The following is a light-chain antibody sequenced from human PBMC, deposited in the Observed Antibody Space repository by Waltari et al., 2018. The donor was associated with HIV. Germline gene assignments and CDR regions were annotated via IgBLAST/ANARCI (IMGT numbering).Light chain of an antibody. Sequence: EIVLTQSPGSLSLSPGERASLSCRAIQSVSSSYLAWYQQKPGQAPRLLIYAASTRATDIPDRFSGSGSGTDFTLTISRLEPEDFAVYYCQQYQGSVFTFGPGTKVDIK. CDR1: QSVSSSY. CDR2: AAS. V-gene: IGKV3-20*01. CDR3: QQYQGSVFT. J-gene: IGKJ3*01.